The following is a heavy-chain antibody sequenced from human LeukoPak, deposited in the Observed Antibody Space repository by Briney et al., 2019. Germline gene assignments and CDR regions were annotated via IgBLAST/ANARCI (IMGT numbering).Heavy chain of an antibody. CDR2: IYYTGST. CDR1: GGSITGYY. J-gene: IGHJ3*02. V-gene: IGHV4-59*12. Sequence: SETLSLTCTVSGGSITGYYWSWIRQSPGKGLEWIGYIYYTGSTNYNPSLKSRVTISVDTSKNQFSLKLSSATAADTAVYYCARRFRQSGWDDAFDIWGQGTMVTVSS. D-gene: IGHD6-19*01. CDR3: ARRFRQSGWDDAFDI.